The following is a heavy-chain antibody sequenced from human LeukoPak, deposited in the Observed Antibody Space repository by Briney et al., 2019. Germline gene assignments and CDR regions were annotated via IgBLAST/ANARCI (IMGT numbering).Heavy chain of an antibody. Sequence: PSEILSLTCTVSGGSISSSSYYWGWLRQPPGKGLEWIGYIYYSGSTYYNPSLKSRVTISVDKSKNQFSLKLSSVTAADTAVYYCASRDVYCSSTSCYDYWGQGTLVTVSS. V-gene: IGHV4-61*05. D-gene: IGHD2-2*01. CDR1: GGSISSSSYY. CDR3: ASRDVYCSSTSCYDY. J-gene: IGHJ4*02. CDR2: IYYSGST.